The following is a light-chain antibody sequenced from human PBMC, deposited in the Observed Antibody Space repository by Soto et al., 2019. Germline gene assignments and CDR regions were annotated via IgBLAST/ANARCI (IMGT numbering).Light chain of an antibody. Sequence: QSVLTQPPSVSGAPGQRVTLSCTGNSSNLGAGYDVYWYQQLPGTAPKLLIYRNNQRPSGVPDRFSGSKSGTSASLAISGLRSEDEADYYCAAWDDSLSVLVFGGGTQLTVL. CDR3: AAWDDSLSVLV. J-gene: IGLJ2*01. V-gene: IGLV1-47*01. CDR1: SSNLGAGYD. CDR2: RNN.